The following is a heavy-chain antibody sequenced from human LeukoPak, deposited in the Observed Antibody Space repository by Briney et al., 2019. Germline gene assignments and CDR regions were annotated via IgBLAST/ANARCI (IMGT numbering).Heavy chain of an antibody. J-gene: IGHJ5*02. CDR2: IHYTGNT. V-gene: IGHV4-39*01. Sequence: SETLSLTCTVSRGSISNGDFYWDWIRQSPGKELEWIGNIHYTGNTYYIPSLKGRITMYVDTSKNQFSLKLTSVTAAYTAVYYCARHPEARNWFDAWGQGALVTVSS. D-gene: IGHD1-14*01. CDR1: RGSISNGDFY. CDR3: ARHPEARNWFDA.